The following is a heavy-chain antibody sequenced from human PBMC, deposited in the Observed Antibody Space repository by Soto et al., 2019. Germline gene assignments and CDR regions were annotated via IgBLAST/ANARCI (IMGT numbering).Heavy chain of an antibody. CDR3: AKKPGDFLPFDY. CDR2: ISANSASI. V-gene: IGHV3-23*01. CDR1: VFTFSTYA. Sequence: EVQLLESGGGLVQPGGSLRLSCAASVFTFSTYAMSWVRQAPGKGLEWVSAISANSASIFYTDSVKGRFTISRDNSKNTLYLQMNSLRVEDTAVYYGAKKPGDFLPFDYWGQGTLVTVSS. D-gene: IGHD4-17*01. J-gene: IGHJ4*02.